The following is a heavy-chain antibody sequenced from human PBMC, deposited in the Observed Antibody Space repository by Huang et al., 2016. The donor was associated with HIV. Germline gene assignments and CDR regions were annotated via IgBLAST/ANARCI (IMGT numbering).Heavy chain of an antibody. CDR2: VAPEQGET. CDR1: GYTLTELS. D-gene: IGHD2-21*01. J-gene: IGHJ3*02. CDR3: ATGFDTYYDI. V-gene: IGHV1-24*01. Sequence: QVQLVQSGAEVKKPGASVKVSCKVSGYTLTELSIHWVRQATGKGLEWMGGVAPEQGETKYAQNVQGRVTMTEDTSTDTAYMELNSLRSEDTAVYYCATGFDTYYDIWGQGTMVIASS.